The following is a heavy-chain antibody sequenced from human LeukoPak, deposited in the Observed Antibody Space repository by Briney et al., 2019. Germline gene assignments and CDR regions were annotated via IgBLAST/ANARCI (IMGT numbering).Heavy chain of an antibody. J-gene: IGHJ3*02. Sequence: GESLQISCKGSGYSFTSYWIVWVRQMPGKGLEWMGIIDPGDSDTRYSPSFQGQVTISADKSISTAYLQWSSLKASDTAMYYCARPRIAAARAAFDIWGQGTMVTVPS. CDR3: ARPRIAAARAAFDI. D-gene: IGHD6-13*01. V-gene: IGHV5-51*01. CDR1: GYSFTSYW. CDR2: IDPGDSDT.